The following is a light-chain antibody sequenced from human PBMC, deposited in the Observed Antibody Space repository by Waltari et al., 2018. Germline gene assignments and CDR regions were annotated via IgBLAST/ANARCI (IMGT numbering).Light chain of an antibody. CDR2: GAS. V-gene: IGKV3-15*01. Sequence: TQSPATLSVSLGERVTLTCRASESISINLAGYQQKPGQPPRLIIHGASKRAPGVPARFAGSSSRTEFTLTITSLQSEDIAVYYCHQYNNRPPYTFGQGTKLEIK. CDR3: HQYNNRPPYT. CDR1: ESISIN. J-gene: IGKJ2*01.